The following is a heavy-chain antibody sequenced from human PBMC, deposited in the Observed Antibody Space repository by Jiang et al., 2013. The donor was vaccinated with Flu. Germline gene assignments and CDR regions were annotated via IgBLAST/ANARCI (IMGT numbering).Heavy chain of an antibody. Sequence: GAEVKKPGESLKISCKGSGYRFTSYWIGRVRQMPGKGLEWMGIIYPGDSDTRYSPSFQGQVTISADKSISTAYLQWSSLKASDTAMYYCARITAVAGMGRWFDPWGQGTLVTVSS. J-gene: IGHJ5*02. CDR2: IYPGDSDT. D-gene: IGHD6-19*01. CDR3: ARITAVAGMGRWFDP. V-gene: IGHV5-51*03. CDR1: GYRFTSYW.